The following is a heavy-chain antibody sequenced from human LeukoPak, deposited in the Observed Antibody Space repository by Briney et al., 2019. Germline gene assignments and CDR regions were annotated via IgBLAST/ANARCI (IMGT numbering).Heavy chain of an antibody. J-gene: IGHJ4*02. V-gene: IGHV3-48*01. CDR2: ISSSSSTI. CDR1: GFTFSSYS. CDR3: ARGVRLYANYFDY. Sequence: GGPLRLSCAASGFTFSSYSMNWVRQAPGKGLEWVSYISSSSSTIYYADSVKGRFTISRVNAKNSLYLQMNSLRAEDTAVYYCARGVRLYANYFDYWGQGTLVTVSS. D-gene: IGHD2-2*01.